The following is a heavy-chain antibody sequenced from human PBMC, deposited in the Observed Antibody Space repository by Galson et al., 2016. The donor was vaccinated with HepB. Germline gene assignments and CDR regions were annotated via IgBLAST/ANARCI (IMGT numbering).Heavy chain of an antibody. D-gene: IGHD2/OR15-2a*01. CDR1: GFTFNSYG. CDR2: ISSTRTIT. CDR3: ARKSPFGPFDY. V-gene: IGHV3-48*02. J-gene: IGHJ4*01. Sequence: SLRLSCAASGFTFNSYGMHWVRQAPGKGLEWISYISSTRTITYYADSVKGRFTISRDNAKNSLYLQMDSLRDDDTAVYYCARKSPFGPFDYWGHGTLVSVSS.